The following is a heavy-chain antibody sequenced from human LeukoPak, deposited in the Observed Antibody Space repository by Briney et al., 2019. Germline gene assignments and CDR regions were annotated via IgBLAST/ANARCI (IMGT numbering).Heavy chain of an antibody. CDR2: ISSSGSGT. D-gene: IGHD3-3*01. CDR3: AKASFYYDFWSGPFAS. CDR1: GFTFSSFA. J-gene: IGHJ4*02. V-gene: IGHV3-23*01. Sequence: GGSLRLSCAASGFTFSSFAMSWVRQAPGKGLEWVSTISSSGSGTYYADSVKGRLTISRDNAKSSLFLQMNSLRAEDTAVYYCAKASFYYDFWSGPFASWGQGSLVVVSS.